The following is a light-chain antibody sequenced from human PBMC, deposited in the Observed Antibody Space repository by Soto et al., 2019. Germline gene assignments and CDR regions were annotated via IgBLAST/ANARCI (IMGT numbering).Light chain of an antibody. Sequence: QSALTQPASVSGSPGQSITISCTGTSSDVGGYKYVSWYHQYPGKAPKLMIYEVSNRPSGVSDRFSGSKSGNTAPLTISGLQAEDEGVYYCYSYTSSSTVVFGGGTKVTVL. J-gene: IGLJ2*01. CDR2: EVS. V-gene: IGLV2-14*01. CDR3: YSYTSSSTVV. CDR1: SSDVGGYKY.